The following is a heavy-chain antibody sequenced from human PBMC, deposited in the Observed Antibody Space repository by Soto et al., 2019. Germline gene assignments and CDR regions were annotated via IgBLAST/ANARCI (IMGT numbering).Heavy chain of an antibody. Sequence: QVQLQQWGAGLLKPSETLSLTCAVYGGSFSGYYWTWIRQPPGTGLEWIGEINHSGSTNYNPSLKSPVTLSVDTSKNPFSLTLTSVTAADTAVYYCARDKITGLFDYWGQGTLVTVSS. CDR1: GGSFSGYY. CDR2: INHSGST. CDR3: ARDKITGLFDY. V-gene: IGHV4-34*01. J-gene: IGHJ4*02. D-gene: IGHD2-8*02.